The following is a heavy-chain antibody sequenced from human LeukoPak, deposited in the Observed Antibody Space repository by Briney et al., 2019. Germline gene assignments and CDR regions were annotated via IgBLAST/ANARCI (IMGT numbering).Heavy chain of an antibody. CDR2: ISYDGGNK. CDR3: ARSRAAAGIIYFDY. V-gene: IGHV3-30*04. Sequence: QSGGSLRLSCAASGFTFSSYAMHWVRQAPGKGLEWVAVISYDGGNKYYADSVKGRFTISRDNSKNTMYLQMNSLRAEDTAVYYCARSRAAAGIIYFDYWGQGTLVTVSS. J-gene: IGHJ4*02. CDR1: GFTFSSYA. D-gene: IGHD6-13*01.